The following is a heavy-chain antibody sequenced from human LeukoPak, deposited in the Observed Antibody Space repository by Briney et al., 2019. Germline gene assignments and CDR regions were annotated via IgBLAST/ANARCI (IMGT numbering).Heavy chain of an antibody. CDR1: GGSISSGGYY. J-gene: IGHJ4*02. Sequence: KPSETLSLTCTVSGGSISSGGYYWSWIRQHPGKGLEWIAYIYYSGSTYYNPSLKSRVIISVDTSKNQFSLKLSSVTAADTAVYYCARGPESLVIVGATRFDYWGQGTLVTVSS. V-gene: IGHV4-31*03. CDR3: ARGPESLVIVGATRFDY. CDR2: IYYSGST. D-gene: IGHD1-26*01.